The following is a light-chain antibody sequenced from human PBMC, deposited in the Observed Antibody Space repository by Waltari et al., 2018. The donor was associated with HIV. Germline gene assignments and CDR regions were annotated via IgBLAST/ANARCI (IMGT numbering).Light chain of an antibody. CDR2: KNI. CDR3: TGWDASLSEYV. V-gene: IGLV1-47*01. CDR1: YSNIGSDN. Sequence: QSVLTQPPSASGTPGQRVTISCSGSYSNIGSDNVYWYQHLPGTAPKLLIYKNIQRPSGVPARFPGSKSGASAYLAISGLRSEDEADYYCTGWDASLSEYVFGPGTRVTV. J-gene: IGLJ1*01.